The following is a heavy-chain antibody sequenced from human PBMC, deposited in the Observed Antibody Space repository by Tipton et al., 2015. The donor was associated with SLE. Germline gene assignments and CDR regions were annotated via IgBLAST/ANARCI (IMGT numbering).Heavy chain of an antibody. V-gene: IGHV4-38-2*01. CDR3: ARQPNYSNGWFDP. CDR2: IYHSGST. Sequence: TLSLTCAGSGYSISSGYYWGWIPQPPGKGLEWIGSIYHSGSTYYNPSLKSRVTISVDTSKNQFSLKLSSVTAADTAVYYCARQPNYSNGWFDPWGQGTLVTVSS. J-gene: IGHJ5*02. D-gene: IGHD4-11*01. CDR1: GYSISSGYY.